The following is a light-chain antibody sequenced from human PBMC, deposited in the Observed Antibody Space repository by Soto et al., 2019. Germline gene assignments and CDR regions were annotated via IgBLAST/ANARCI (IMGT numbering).Light chain of an antibody. CDR1: SSDVGGYNY. J-gene: IGLJ1*01. CDR3: SSYAGSSNV. V-gene: IGLV2-8*01. CDR2: EVN. Sequence: QSVLTQPPSASGSPGQSVAISCTGTSSDVGGYNYASWYQQHPGKAPKLMIYEVNKRPSGVPDRSSGSKSGNTASLTVSGLQAEDEADYYCSSYAGSSNVFGTGTKVTVL.